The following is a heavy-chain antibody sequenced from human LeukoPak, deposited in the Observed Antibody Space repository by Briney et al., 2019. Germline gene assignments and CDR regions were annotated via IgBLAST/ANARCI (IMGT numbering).Heavy chain of an antibody. V-gene: IGHV3-30*18. CDR1: GFTFSNYD. J-gene: IGHJ4*02. CDR3: AKAEGDTGWYFDY. D-gene: IGHD5-18*01. CDR2: ISYDGSNK. Sequence: QPGGSLRLSCAASGFTFSNYDMHWVRQGPGKGLEWVAVISYDGSNKYYADSVKGRFTISRDTSKNTLYLQMGSLRTEDTAVYYCAKAEGDTGWYFDYWGQGTLVTVPS.